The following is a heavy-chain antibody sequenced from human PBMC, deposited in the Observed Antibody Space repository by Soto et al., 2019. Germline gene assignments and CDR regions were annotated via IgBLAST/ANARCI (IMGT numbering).Heavy chain of an antibody. V-gene: IGHV4-59*01. CDR2: ISYSGST. CDR1: GVSFSSYY. CDR3: ARLDGALAAGY. D-gene: IGHD6-19*01. Sequence: QVQLQESGPGLVKPSETLSLTCAVSGVSFSSYYWTWIRQPPGKGLEWIAYISYSGSTNYNPSLKSRVTIAVDTSKNQFSLKLTSVTTADTAVYYCARLDGALAAGYWGQGTLVTVSS. J-gene: IGHJ4*02.